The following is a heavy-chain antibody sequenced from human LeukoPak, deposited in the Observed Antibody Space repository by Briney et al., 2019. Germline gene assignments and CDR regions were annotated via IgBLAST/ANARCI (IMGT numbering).Heavy chain of an antibody. CDR1: GFTFSSYS. J-gene: IGHJ4*02. D-gene: IGHD1-7*01. CDR3: ARGNYRLDS. V-gene: IGHV3-48*04. Sequence: GGSLRLSCAASGFTFSSYSMNWVRQAPGKGLEWVSYISSSSSSSRTIYYADSVQGRFTISRDNAKNSLYLQMNSLRAEDTAVYYCARGNYRLDSWGQGTLVTVTS. CDR2: ISSSSSSSRTI.